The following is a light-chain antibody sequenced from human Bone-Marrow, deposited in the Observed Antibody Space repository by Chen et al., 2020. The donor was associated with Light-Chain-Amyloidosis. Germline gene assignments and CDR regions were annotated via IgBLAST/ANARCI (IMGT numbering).Light chain of an antibody. CDR3: SSYTSSSTPNWV. CDR1: SSDVGGYNY. Sequence: QSALTQPASVSGSPGESITISCTGTSSDVGGYNYVSWYQQHPGKAPKLMIYDVSNRPSGVSNRFSGSKSGNTASLTISVLQAEDEADYYCSSYTSSSTPNWVFGGGTKLTVL. V-gene: IGLV2-14*01. CDR2: DVS. J-gene: IGLJ3*02.